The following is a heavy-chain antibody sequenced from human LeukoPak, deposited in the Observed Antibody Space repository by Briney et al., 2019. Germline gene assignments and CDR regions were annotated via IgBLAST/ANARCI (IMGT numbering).Heavy chain of an antibody. V-gene: IGHV3-23*01. CDR1: GFTFSSYA. Sequence: GGSLRLSCAASGFTFSSYAMSWVRQAPGKGLEWVSAISGSGGSTYYADPVKGRFTISRDNSKNTLYLQMNSLRAEDTAVYYCASITMIVVAQGPFDYWGQGTLVTVSS. J-gene: IGHJ4*02. CDR2: ISGSGGST. CDR3: ASITMIVVAQGPFDY. D-gene: IGHD3-22*01.